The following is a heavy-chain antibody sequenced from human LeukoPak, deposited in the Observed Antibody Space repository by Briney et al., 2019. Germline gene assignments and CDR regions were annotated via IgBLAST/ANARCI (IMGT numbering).Heavy chain of an antibody. V-gene: IGHV4-59*12. D-gene: IGHD6-13*01. J-gene: IGHJ4*02. CDR1: GGSISSYY. CDR3: AKEGAAPGPDFDY. Sequence: PSETLSLTCTVSGGSISSYYWSWIRQPPGKGLEWIGYIYYSGSTNYNPSLKSRVTMSVDTSKSQFSLKLNSVTAADTAVYYCAKEGAAPGPDFDYWGQGTLVIVSS. CDR2: IYYSGST.